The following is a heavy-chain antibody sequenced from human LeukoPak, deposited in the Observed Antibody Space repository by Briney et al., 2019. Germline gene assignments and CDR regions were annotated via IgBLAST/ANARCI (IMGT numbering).Heavy chain of an antibody. CDR1: GYTLTGLS. CDR3: ATEGLRTGSSPYYFDY. D-gene: IGHD3/OR15-3a*01. Sequence: SVKVSCKVSGYTLTGLSMHWVRQAPGKGLEWMGGFDPEDGETIYAQKFQGRVTMTEDTSTDTAYMELSSLRSEDTAVYYCATEGLRTGSSPYYFDYWGQGTLVTVTS. V-gene: IGHV1-24*01. CDR2: FDPEDGET. J-gene: IGHJ4*02.